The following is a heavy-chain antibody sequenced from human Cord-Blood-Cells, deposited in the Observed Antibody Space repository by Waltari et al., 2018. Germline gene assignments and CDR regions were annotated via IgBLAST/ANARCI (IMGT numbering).Heavy chain of an antibody. CDR1: GFTFSSYG. CDR2: IRYDGSNK. CDR3: AKDQVGGIAARDDAFDI. V-gene: IGHV3-30*02. D-gene: IGHD6-6*01. J-gene: IGHJ3*02. Sequence: QVQLVESGGGVVQPGGSLRLSCAASGFTFSSYGMHWVRQAPGKGLEWVAFIRYDGSNKYYADSVKGRFTISRDNSKNTLDLQMNSLGAEDTAVYYCAKDQVGGIAARDDAFDIWGQGTMVTVSS.